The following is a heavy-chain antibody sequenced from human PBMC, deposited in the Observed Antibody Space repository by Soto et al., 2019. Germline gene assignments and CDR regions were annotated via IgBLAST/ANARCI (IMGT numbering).Heavy chain of an antibody. CDR3: ARHHGPTTSENWFDP. D-gene: IGHD5-12*01. CDR1: GYTFFTYD. Sequence: QVHLVQSGVEVKTPGASVKVSCQASGYTFFTYDISWVRQAPGQGLEWMGWISTYSGDTKYAQKSQGRVTMTTDTSTTTAYLELGSLGSDDTAVYYCARHHGPTTSENWFDPWGQGTLVTVSS. CDR2: ISTYSGDT. J-gene: IGHJ5*02. V-gene: IGHV1-18*01.